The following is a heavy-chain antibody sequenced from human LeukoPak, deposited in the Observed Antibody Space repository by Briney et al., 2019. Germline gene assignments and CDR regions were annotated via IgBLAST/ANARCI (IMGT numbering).Heavy chain of an antibody. V-gene: IGHV3-64*01. Sequence: GGSLRLSCAASGFTFSSYAMHWVRQAPGKGLEYVSAISSNGGSTYYANSVKGRFTISRDNSKNTLYLQMGSLRAEDTAVYYCASSYVWGSYRRLDYWGQGTLVTVSS. CDR3: ASSYVWGSYRRLDY. CDR1: GFTFSSYA. CDR2: ISSNGGST. D-gene: IGHD3-16*02. J-gene: IGHJ4*02.